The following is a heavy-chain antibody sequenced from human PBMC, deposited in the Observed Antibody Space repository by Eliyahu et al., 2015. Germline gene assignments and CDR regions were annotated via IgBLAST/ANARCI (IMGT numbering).Heavy chain of an antibody. D-gene: IGHD4-17*01. CDR3: ATIQMTTTNS. J-gene: IGHJ5*02. V-gene: IGHV4-34*01. Sequence: QVQLQQWGAGLLKPSETLSLTCAVYGGSFSGYYWSWIRQPPGKGLEWIGEINHSGSTNYNPSLKSRVTISVDTSKNQFSLKLSSVTAADTAVYYCATIQMTTTNSWGQGTLVTVSS. CDR2: INHSGST. CDR1: GGSFSGYY.